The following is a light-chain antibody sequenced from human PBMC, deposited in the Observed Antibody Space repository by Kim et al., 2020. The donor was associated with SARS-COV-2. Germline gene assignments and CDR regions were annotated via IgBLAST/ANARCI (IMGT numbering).Light chain of an antibody. CDR2: WAS. V-gene: IGKV4-1*01. J-gene: IGKJ1*01. Sequence: DIVMTQSPDSLAVSLGERATINCKSSQSLLYNSNNKNYFAWYQQNPGQPPKLLIYWASTRESGVPDRFSGSGSATDFTLTISSLQAEDVAVYYCQQYYSIPWTLGQGTNLEI. CDR1: QSLLYNSNNKNY. CDR3: QQYYSIPWT.